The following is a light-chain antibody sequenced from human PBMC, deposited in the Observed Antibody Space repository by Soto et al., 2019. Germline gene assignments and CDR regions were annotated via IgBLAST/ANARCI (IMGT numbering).Light chain of an antibody. CDR1: QDINNW. J-gene: IGKJ2*01. V-gene: IGKV1-5*01. Sequence: DLQMTQSPSTLSAFVGDRVTITCRATQDINNWLAWYQRKPGKAPRLLIYDVSTLQTGVPSRFSGRGSGTEATLIISSLQPDDVATYYCQQYFRYPVTFGRGTKVEIK. CDR3: QQYFRYPVT. CDR2: DVS.